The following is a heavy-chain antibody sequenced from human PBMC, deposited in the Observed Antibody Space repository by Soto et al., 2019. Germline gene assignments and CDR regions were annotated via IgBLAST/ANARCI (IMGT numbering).Heavy chain of an antibody. J-gene: IGHJ3*01. CDR2: IAYDGTNE. CDR1: GFTFSSYA. CDR3: ARDQLYYNDISGRPLNAFDV. D-gene: IGHD3-22*01. V-gene: IGHV3-30-3*01. Sequence: PGGSLRLSCAASGFTFSSYAMHWVRQAPGEGLEWVARIAYDGTNEHYADSVKGRFTISRDNSKNTLYLQMNSLRDEDTAVYYCARDQLYYNDISGRPLNAFDVWGQGTMVTVSS.